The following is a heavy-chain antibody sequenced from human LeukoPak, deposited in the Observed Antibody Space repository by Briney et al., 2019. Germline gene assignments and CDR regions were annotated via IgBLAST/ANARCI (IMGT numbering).Heavy chain of an antibody. J-gene: IGHJ4*02. CDR1: GFTFSSYG. CDR3: ARNVYDILTGYPDY. Sequence: GGSLRLSCAASGFTFSSYGMHWVRQAPGKGLEWVAVIWYGGSNKYYADSVKGRFTISRDNSKNTLYLQMNSLRAEDTAVYYCARNVYDILTGYPDYWGQGTLVTVSS. D-gene: IGHD3-9*01. V-gene: IGHV3-33*08. CDR2: IWYGGSNK.